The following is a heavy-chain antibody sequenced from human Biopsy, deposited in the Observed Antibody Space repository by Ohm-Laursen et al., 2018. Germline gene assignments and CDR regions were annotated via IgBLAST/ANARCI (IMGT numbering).Heavy chain of an antibody. CDR1: GGSIGSFF. Sequence: GTLSLTCTVSGGSIGSFFWSWIRQPPGKGLEWISYIYCSGSTNYNPSLRSRVTISVDRSKNQFSLELSSVTAADTAVYYCARVGAGAPSIDYFDYWGQGALVTVSS. CDR3: ARVGAGAPSIDYFDY. CDR2: IYCSGST. D-gene: IGHD1-26*01. V-gene: IGHV4-59*01. J-gene: IGHJ4*02.